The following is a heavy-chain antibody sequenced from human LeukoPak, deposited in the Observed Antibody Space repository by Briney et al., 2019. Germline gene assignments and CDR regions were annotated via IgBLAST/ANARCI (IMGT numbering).Heavy chain of an antibody. CDR2: IYYSGST. D-gene: IGHD3-10*01. V-gene: IGHV4-39*07. Sequence: SETLSLTCTVSGGSISSSSYYWGWIRQPPGKGLEWIGSIYYSGSTNYNPSLKSRVTISVDTSKNQFSLKLSSVTAADTAVYYCARDSMVRGVPRNYYYYYYMDVWGKGTTVTVSS. CDR3: ARDSMVRGVPRNYYYYYYMDV. J-gene: IGHJ6*03. CDR1: GGSISSSSYY.